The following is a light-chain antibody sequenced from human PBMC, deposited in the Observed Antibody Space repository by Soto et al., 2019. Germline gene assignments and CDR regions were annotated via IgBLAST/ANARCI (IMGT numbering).Light chain of an antibody. CDR1: QSISSY. J-gene: IGKJ5*01. CDR2: AAY. CDR3: QQSYRTPGT. Sequence: DIQMTQSPSSLSASVGDRVTITCRASQSISSYLNWYQQKPGKAPKLLIYAAYSLQSGGPSRFIGSGSGTDVTLTIRSLQPEDFATYYCQQSYRTPGTFGQGTRLEIK. V-gene: IGKV1-39*01.